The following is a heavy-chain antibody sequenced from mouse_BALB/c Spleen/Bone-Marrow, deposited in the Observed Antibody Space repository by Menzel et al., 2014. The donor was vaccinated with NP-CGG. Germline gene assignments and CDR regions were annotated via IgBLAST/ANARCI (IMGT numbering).Heavy chain of an antibody. CDR1: GYTFTSYT. J-gene: IGHJ3*01. D-gene: IGHD2-1*01. CDR2: INPSSGYT. CDR3: ARESYGNSIAY. Sequence: VQLQQSGAELARPGASVKMSCKASGYTFTSYTMHWVKQRPGQGLEWIGYINPSSGYTNYNQKFKDKATLTADKSSSTAYMQLSSLTSEDSAVYYCARESYGNSIAYWGQGTLVTVSA. V-gene: IGHV1-4*01.